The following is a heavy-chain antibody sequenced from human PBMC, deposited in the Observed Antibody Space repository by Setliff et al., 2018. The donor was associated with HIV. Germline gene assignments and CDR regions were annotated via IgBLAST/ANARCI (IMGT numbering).Heavy chain of an antibody. V-gene: IGHV3-23*01. D-gene: IGHD3-16*01. CDR3: TKDWGFDL. Sequence: GGSLRLSCAASGLTFNSSAMRWVRQAPGKGLEWLSTISGSGDTTYYADSVKGRFTISRDNSKNTVYLQMISLRVEDTAVYYCTKDWGFDLWGQGTQVTVSS. J-gene: IGHJ5*02. CDR1: GLTFNSSA. CDR2: ISGSGDTT.